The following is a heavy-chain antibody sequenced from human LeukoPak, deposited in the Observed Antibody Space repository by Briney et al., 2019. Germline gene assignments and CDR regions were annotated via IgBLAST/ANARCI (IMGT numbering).Heavy chain of an antibody. D-gene: IGHD4-17*01. V-gene: IGHV1-18*01. J-gene: IGHJ4*02. Sequence: GASVKVSCKASGYTFTSYGISWVRQAPGQGLEWMGWISAYNGNTNYAQKLQGRATMTTDTSTSTAYMELRSLRSDDTAVYYCARGVLYGDYVAFYFDYWGQGTLVTVSS. CDR1: GYTFTSYG. CDR2: ISAYNGNT. CDR3: ARGVLYGDYVAFYFDY.